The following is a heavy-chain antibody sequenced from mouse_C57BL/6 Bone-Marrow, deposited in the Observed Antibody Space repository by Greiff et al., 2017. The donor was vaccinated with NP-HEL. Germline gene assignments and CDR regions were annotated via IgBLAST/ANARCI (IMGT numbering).Heavy chain of an antibody. CDR1: GYTFTSYW. CDR3: ARSLYYYGSSYGFYAMDY. CDR2: IDPSDSYT. Sequence: QVQLQQPGAELVRPGTSVKLSCKASGYTFTSYWMHWVKQRPGQGLEWIGVIDPSDSYTNYNGKFKGKATLTADKSSSTAYMQLSSLTSEDSAVYFCARSLYYYGSSYGFYAMDYWGQGTSVTVSS. V-gene: IGHV1-59*01. J-gene: IGHJ4*01. D-gene: IGHD1-1*01.